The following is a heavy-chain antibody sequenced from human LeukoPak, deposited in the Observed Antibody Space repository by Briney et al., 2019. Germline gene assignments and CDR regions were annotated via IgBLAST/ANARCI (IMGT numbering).Heavy chain of an antibody. CDR2: IYSGGST. D-gene: IGHD4-23*01. J-gene: IGHJ4*02. Sequence: PGGSLRLSCAASGFTFSSYAMHWVRQAPGKGLEWVSVIYSGGSTYYADSVKGRFTISRDNSKNTLYLQMNSLRAEDTAVYYCARTPSGAVTPLFDYWGQGTLVTVSS. CDR1: GFTFSSYA. V-gene: IGHV3-53*01. CDR3: ARTPSGAVTPLFDY.